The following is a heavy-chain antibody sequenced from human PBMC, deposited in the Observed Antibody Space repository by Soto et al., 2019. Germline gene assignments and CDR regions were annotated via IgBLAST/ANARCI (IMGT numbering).Heavy chain of an antibody. CDR1: GGSISRYY. D-gene: IGHD2-2*01. J-gene: IGHJ6*02. CDR2: IYYSGST. Sequence: SETLSLTCTVSGGSISRYYWSWIRQPPGKGLEWIGYIYYSGSTNYNPSLKSRVTISVDTSKNQFSLKLSSVTAADTAVYYCARLGGYCTITSCYGYYGMDVWGQGNTVTVSS. V-gene: IGHV4-59*08. CDR3: ARLGGYCTITSCYGYYGMDV.